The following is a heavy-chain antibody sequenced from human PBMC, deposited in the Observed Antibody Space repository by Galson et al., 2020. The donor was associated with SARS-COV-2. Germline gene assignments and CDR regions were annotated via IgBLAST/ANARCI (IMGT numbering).Heavy chain of an antibody. Sequence: ASVKVSCKASGSTFTDYYIHWVRQAPGQGLEWMGWINPKSGGTNYAQKFEGRVTMTRDTSINTAYMELSRLRADDTAVYYCERLRYYDVLTGYIVDVWGQGTMVTVSS. CDR3: ERLRYYDVLTGYIVDV. V-gene: IGHV1-2*02. CDR1: GSTFTDYY. J-gene: IGHJ6*02. D-gene: IGHD3-9*01. CDR2: INPKSGGT.